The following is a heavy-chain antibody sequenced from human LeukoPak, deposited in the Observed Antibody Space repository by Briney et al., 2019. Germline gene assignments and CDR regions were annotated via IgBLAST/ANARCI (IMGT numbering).Heavy chain of an antibody. CDR3: ASQRDDYVWGSYRRYFDY. V-gene: IGHV4-30-2*01. J-gene: IGHJ4*02. Sequence: SQTLSLTCAVSGGSISSGGYSWSWIRQPPGKGLEWIGYIYHSGSTYYNPSLKSRVTISVDRSKNQFSLKLSSVTAADTAVYYCASQRDDYVWGSYRRYFDYWGQGTLVTVSS. CDR1: GGSISSGGYS. D-gene: IGHD3-16*02. CDR2: IYHSGST.